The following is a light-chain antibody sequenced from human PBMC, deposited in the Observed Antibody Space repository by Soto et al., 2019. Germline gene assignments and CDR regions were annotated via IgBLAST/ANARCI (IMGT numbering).Light chain of an antibody. CDR1: HSVTSDY. Sequence: EIVLTQSPGTLPLSPGERATLSCRASHSVTSDYLAWYQQKPGQAPRLLIYGATKRATGIPDRFSGSGSGTDFTLTISRLEAEDFYCQQYGDSPRVFGQGTKVDI. V-gene: IGKV3-20*01. J-gene: IGKJ1*01. CDR3: QQYGDSPRV. CDR2: GAT.